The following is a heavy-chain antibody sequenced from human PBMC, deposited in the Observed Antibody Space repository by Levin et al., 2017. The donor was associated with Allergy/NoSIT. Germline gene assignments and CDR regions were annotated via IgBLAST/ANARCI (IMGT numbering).Heavy chain of an antibody. CDR3: ARDFYYGSGTKEDY. V-gene: IGHV3-48*02. Sequence: LSLTCAASGFTFSSYSMNWVRQAPGKGLEWVSYISSSSSTIYYADSVKGRFTISRDNAKNSLYLQMNSLRDEDTAVYYCARDFYYGSGTKEDYWGQGTLVTVSS. CDR2: ISSSSSTI. J-gene: IGHJ4*02. CDR1: GFTFSSYS. D-gene: IGHD3-10*01.